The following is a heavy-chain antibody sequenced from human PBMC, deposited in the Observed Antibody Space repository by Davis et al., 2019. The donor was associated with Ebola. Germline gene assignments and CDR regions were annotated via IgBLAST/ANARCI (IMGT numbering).Heavy chain of an antibody. CDR3: ARESYDSRGYYYGLAFDI. Sequence: PGGSLRPSCPASGFTFSTYAISCVRQAPGKVLEWVSGITGMRITTYYADSVKGRFTISRHNAKNSLYLKMNSLRDEDTAVYYCARESYDSRGYYYGLAFDIWGQGKMVTVSS. J-gene: IGHJ3*02. CDR2: ITGMRITT. D-gene: IGHD3-22*01. V-gene: IGHV3-23*01. CDR1: GFTFSTYA.